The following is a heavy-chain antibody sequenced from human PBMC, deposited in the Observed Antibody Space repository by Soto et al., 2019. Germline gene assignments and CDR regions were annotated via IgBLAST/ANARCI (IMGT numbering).Heavy chain of an antibody. V-gene: IGHV1-46*01. CDR3: ARGMRYCTNGVCYPAEWFDP. J-gene: IGHJ5*02. D-gene: IGHD2-8*01. CDR2: INPSGGST. Sequence: QVQLVQSGAEVKKPGASVKVSCKASGYTFTSYYMHWVRQAPGQGLEWMGIINPSGGSTSYAQKFQGRVTMTRDTSTSTVYMELSSLRSEDTAVYYCARGMRYCTNGVCYPAEWFDPWGQGTLVTVSS. CDR1: GYTFTSYY.